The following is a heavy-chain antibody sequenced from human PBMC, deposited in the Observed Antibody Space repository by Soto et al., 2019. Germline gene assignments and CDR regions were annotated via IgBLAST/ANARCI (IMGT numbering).Heavy chain of an antibody. J-gene: IGHJ6*02. CDR1: GGSISSYY. Sequence: QVQLQESGPGLVKPSETLSLTCTVSGGSISSYYWSWIRQPPGKGLEWIGYIYYSGSTNYNPSLKSRVTISVDTSKNQCSLKLSSVTAADTAVYYCARVLWFGELFDKDYYGMDVWGQGTTVTVSS. CDR2: IYYSGST. D-gene: IGHD3-10*01. V-gene: IGHV4-59*01. CDR3: ARVLWFGELFDKDYYGMDV.